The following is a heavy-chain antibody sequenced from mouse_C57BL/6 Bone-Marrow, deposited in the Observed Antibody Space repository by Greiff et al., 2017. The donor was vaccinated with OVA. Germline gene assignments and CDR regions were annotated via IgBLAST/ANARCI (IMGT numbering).Heavy chain of an antibody. CDR2: ISNGGGST. Sequence: EVQVVESGGGLVQPGGSLKLSCAASGFTFSDYYMYWVRQTPEKRLEWVAYISNGGGSTYYPDTVKGRFTISRDNAKNTLYLQMSRLKSEDTAMYYCARHRGNYQAWFAYWGQGTLVTVSA. V-gene: IGHV5-12*01. D-gene: IGHD2-1*01. CDR1: GFTFSDYY. J-gene: IGHJ3*01. CDR3: ARHRGNYQAWFAY.